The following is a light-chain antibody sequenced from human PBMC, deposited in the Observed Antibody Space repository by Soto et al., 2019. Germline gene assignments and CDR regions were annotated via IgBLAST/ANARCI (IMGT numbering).Light chain of an antibody. CDR3: SSYAGSNNFV. V-gene: IGLV2-8*01. CDR2: DVT. CDR1: RSDVGGYDY. J-gene: IGLJ1*01. Sequence: QSALTQPPSASGSPGQSYTISCTGTRSDVGGYDYVSWYQQHPGKAPKLMIYDVTKRPARVPDRFSGSKSGNTASLTVSGLQAEDEADYYCSSYAGSNNFVFGTGTKVTVL.